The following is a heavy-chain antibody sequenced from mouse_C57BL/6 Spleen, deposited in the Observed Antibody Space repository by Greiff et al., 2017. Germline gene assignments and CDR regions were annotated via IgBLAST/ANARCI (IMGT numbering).Heavy chain of an antibody. V-gene: IGHV1-50*01. Sequence: QVQLQQPGAELVKPGASVKLSCKASGYTFTSYWMQWVKQRPGQGLEWIGEIDPSDSYTNYNQKFKGKATLTVDTASSTAYMQLSSLTSEDSAVYYGARRGAYYDYDDWYFDVWGTGTTVTVSS. D-gene: IGHD2-4*01. CDR3: ARRGAYYDYDDWYFDV. J-gene: IGHJ1*03. CDR1: GYTFTSYW. CDR2: IDPSDSYT.